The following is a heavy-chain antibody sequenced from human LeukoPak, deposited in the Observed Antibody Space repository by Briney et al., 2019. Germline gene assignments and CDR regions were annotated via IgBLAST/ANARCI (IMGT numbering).Heavy chain of an antibody. CDR3: AGERWNDGRFGY. Sequence: PSETLSLTCTVSGGSISSYYWSWIRQPPGKGLEWIGYIYYSGSTNYNPSLKSRVTISVDTSKNQFSLKLSSVTAADTAVYYCAGERWNDGRFGYWGQGTLVTVSS. V-gene: IGHV4-59*01. CDR2: IYYSGST. J-gene: IGHJ4*02. CDR1: GGSISSYY. D-gene: IGHD1-1*01.